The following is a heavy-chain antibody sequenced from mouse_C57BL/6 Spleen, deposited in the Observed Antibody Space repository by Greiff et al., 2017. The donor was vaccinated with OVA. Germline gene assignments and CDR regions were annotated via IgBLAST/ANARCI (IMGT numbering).Heavy chain of an antibody. CDR2: IHPSDSDT. J-gene: IGHJ4*01. CDR3: AIRDYYGYLHYAMDY. V-gene: IGHV1-74*01. D-gene: IGHD2-2*01. Sequence: QVHVKQPGAELVKPGASVKVSCKASGYTFTSYWMHWVKQRPGQGLEWIGRIHPSDSDTNYNQKFKGKATLTVDKSSSTAYMQLSSLTSEDSAVYYCAIRDYYGYLHYAMDYWGQGTSVTVSS. CDR1: GYTFTSYW.